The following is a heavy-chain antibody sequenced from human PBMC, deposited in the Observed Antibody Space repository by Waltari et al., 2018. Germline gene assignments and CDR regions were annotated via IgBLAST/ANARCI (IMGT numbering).Heavy chain of an antibody. CDR1: GFIFSEYP. V-gene: IGHV3-30*14. CDR3: ATNEIPWH. J-gene: IGHJ4*02. Sequence: QVQLVESGGGVVQPGGSLTLSCVASGFIFSEYPMQWVPHVPGNGLQWLAILSADGTTRRFADSVKGRFSISRDNSKNMLYLQMNSLRVDDTAYYFCATNEIPWHWGQGTLVTVSS. D-gene: IGHD2-2*02. CDR2: LSADGTTR.